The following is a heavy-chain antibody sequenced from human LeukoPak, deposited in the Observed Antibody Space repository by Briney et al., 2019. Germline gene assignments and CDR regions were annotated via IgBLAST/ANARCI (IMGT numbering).Heavy chain of an antibody. Sequence: ASVKVSCKASGYTFTNYIIHWVRQAPGQRLEWMGWINAGNGDTKYSQKFQVRVTITRDTSASTAYMELSSLRSEDTAVYYCARDQEGFDYWGQGTLVTVSS. CDR1: GYTFTNYI. CDR3: ARDQEGFDY. V-gene: IGHV1-3*01. J-gene: IGHJ4*02. CDR2: INAGNGDT.